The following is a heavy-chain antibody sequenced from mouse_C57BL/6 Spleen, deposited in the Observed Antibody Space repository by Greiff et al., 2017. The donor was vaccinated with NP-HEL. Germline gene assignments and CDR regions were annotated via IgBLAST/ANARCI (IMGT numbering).Heavy chain of an antibody. J-gene: IGHJ3*01. V-gene: IGHV1-82*01. CDR2: IYPGDGDT. CDR1: GYAFSSSW. CDR3: ARAVDDYDETY. D-gene: IGHD2-4*01. Sequence: VQLLESGPELVKPGASVKISCKASGYAFSSSWLNWVKQRPGKGLEWIGRIYPGDGDTTYNGKFKGKATLTADKSSSTAYMQLSSLTSEDSAVYFCARAVDDYDETYWGKGTLVTVSA.